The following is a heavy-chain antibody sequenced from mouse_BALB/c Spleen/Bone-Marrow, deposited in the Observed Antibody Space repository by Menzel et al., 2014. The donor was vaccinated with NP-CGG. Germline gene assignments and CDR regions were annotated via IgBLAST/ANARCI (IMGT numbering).Heavy chain of an antibody. V-gene: IGHV4-1*02. CDR2: INPDSSTI. J-gene: IGHJ3*01. D-gene: IGHD2-1*01. CDR1: GFDFSRYW. Sequence: DVKLQESGGGLVQPGGSLKLSCAASGFDFSRYWMSWVRQAPGKGLEWIGEINPDSSTINYTPSLKDKFIISRDNAKNTLYLQMSKVRSEDTALYYCARLGNYGWFAYWGQGTLVTVSA. CDR3: ARLGNYGWFAY.